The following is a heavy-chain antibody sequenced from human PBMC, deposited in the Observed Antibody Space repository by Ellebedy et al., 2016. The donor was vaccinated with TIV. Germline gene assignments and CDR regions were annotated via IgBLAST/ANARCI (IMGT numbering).Heavy chain of an antibody. V-gene: IGHV4-61*01. CDR3: ARAAQPNCSGGSCYRIDY. J-gene: IGHJ4*02. CDR1: GGSVRSGSYY. D-gene: IGHD2-15*01. CDR2: IYDSGST. Sequence: MPSETLSLTCTVSGGSVRSGSYYWSWIRQPPGKELEWIGYIYDSGSTNHNPSLKSRVTISVDTSKNQFSLKLSSVTAADTAFYYCARAAQPNCSGGSCYRIDYWGQGTLVTVSS.